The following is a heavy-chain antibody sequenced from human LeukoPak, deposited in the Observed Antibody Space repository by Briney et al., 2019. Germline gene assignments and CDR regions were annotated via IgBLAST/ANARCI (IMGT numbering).Heavy chain of an antibody. CDR3: AKDIRAYCGGDCYFDY. CDR2: IRYDGSNK. D-gene: IGHD2-21*02. V-gene: IGHV3-30*02. Sequence: GGSLRLSCAASGFTFGSYGMHWVRQAPGKGLEWVAFIRYDGSNKYYADSVKGRFTISRDNSKNTLYLQMNSLRAEDTAVYYCAKDIRAYCGGDCYFDYWGQGTLVTVSS. CDR1: GFTFGSYG. J-gene: IGHJ4*02.